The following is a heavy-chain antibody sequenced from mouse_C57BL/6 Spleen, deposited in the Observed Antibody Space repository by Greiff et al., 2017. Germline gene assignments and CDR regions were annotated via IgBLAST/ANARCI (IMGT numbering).Heavy chain of an antibody. J-gene: IGHJ3*01. V-gene: IGHV1-52*01. Sequence: QVQLQQSGAELVRPGSSVKLSCKASGYTFTSYWMHWVKQRPKQGLEWIGNIDPSDSETHYNQKFKDKATLTVDKSSSTAYMQLSSLTSEDSAVYYCARWDSSGYTWFAYWGQGTLVTVSA. CDR1: GYTFTSYW. D-gene: IGHD3-2*02. CDR3: ARWDSSGYTWFAY. CDR2: IDPSDSET.